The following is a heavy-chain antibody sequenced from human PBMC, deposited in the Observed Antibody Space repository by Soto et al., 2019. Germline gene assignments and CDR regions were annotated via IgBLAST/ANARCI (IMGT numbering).Heavy chain of an antibody. D-gene: IGHD4-17*01. J-gene: IGHJ6*02. V-gene: IGHV3-48*04. CDR3: AKDALRDYYGMDV. Sequence: GVPLRLSCAASGFTFSGHSMTWVRRAPGKGLEWVSYISSSSSTIDYADSVKGRFTISRDNAKNSLYLQMNSLRAEDTAVYYCAKDALRDYYGMDVWGEGTTVNVS. CDR2: ISSSSSTI. CDR1: GFTFSGHS.